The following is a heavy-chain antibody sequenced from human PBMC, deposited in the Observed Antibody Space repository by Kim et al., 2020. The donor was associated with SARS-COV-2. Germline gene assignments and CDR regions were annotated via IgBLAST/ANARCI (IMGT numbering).Heavy chain of an antibody. CDR2: ISSNGGST. V-gene: IGHV3-64*01. CDR3: ARGTDFDWLLYYYYGMDV. J-gene: IGHJ6*02. Sequence: GGSLRLSCAASGFTFSSYTMHWVRQAPGKGLEYVSGISSNGGSTYYANSVKGRFTISRDNSKSTLYLQMGSLRAEDMAVYYCARGTDFDWLLYYYYGMDVWGQGTTDTVSS. D-gene: IGHD3-9*01. CDR1: GFTFSSYT.